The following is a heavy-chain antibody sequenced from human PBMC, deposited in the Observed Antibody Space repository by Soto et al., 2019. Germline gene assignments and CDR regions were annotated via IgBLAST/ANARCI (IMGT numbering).Heavy chain of an antibody. CDR3: ARSWIQLWLPEHHNFDY. Sequence: GGSLRLSCAASGFTFSSYWMSWVRQAPGKGLEWVANIKQDGSEKYYVDSVKGRFTISRDNAKSSLYLQMNSLRAEDTAVYYCARSWIQLWLPEHHNFDYWGQGTLVTVSS. V-gene: IGHV3-7*01. J-gene: IGHJ4*02. CDR1: GFTFSSYW. CDR2: IKQDGSEK. D-gene: IGHD5-18*01.